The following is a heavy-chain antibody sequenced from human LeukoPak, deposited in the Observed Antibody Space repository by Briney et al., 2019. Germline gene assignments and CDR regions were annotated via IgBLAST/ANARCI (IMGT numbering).Heavy chain of an antibody. D-gene: IGHD3-3*01. V-gene: IGHV3-30*03. CDR1: GFTFTRNC. CDR3: ATGSDYYYAS. J-gene: IGHJ5*02. Sequence: GGSLRLSCVASGFTFTRNCMHWVRQAPGKGLEWVAAIPHDGSNALYADSVKGRFTISRDDSKNTQYLQMNGLRIEDSAMYYCATGSDYYYASWGQGTLVTVSS. CDR2: IPHDGSNA.